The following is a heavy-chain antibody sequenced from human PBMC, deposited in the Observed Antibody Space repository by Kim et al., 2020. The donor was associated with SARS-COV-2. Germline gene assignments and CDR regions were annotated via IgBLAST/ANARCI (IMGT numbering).Heavy chain of an antibody. J-gene: IGHJ4*02. CDR2: IIGSGTTI. CDR3: AGGPNYSPFDY. D-gene: IGHD4-4*01. V-gene: IGHV3-48*03. Sequence: GGSLRLSCAASGFTFSSYEMNWVRQAPGKGLEWVSYIIGSGTTIYYADSVRGRLTISRDNDKNSLYLQMNSQRAEDTAVYYWAGGPNYSPFDYWGQGTLVTVSS. CDR1: GFTFSSYE.